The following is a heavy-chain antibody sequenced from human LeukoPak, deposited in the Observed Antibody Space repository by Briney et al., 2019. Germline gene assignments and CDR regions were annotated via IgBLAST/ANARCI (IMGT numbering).Heavy chain of an antibody. Sequence: ASVKVSCKASGYTFTSYGISWVRQAPGQGLEWMGWISAYNGNTNYAQKFQGRVTMTTDTSTSTAYMELRSLRSDDTAVYYCARDMGLDYYDSSGYYYVSRFDYWGQGTLVTVSS. J-gene: IGHJ4*02. V-gene: IGHV1-18*01. CDR2: ISAYNGNT. CDR1: GYTFTSYG. D-gene: IGHD3-22*01. CDR3: ARDMGLDYYDSSGYYYVSRFDY.